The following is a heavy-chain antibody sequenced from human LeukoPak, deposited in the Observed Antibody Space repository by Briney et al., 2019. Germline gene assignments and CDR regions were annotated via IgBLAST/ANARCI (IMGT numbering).Heavy chain of an antibody. D-gene: IGHD3-10*01. CDR3: ARLPYYYGSGSYYPTAVWFDP. Sequence: SETLSLTCTVSGGSISSSSYYWGWNRQPPGKGLEWIGSIYYSGSTYYNPSLKSRVTISVDTSKNQFSLKLSSVTAADTAVYYCARLPYYYGSGSYYPTAVWFDPWGQGTLVTVSS. CDR1: GGSISSSSYY. J-gene: IGHJ5*02. CDR2: IYYSGST. V-gene: IGHV4-39*07.